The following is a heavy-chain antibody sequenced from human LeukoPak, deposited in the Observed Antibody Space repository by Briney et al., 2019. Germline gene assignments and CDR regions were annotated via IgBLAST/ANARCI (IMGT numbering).Heavy chain of an antibody. CDR1: GFTFSSYA. CDR3: AKDLTTVTKTNREDYYYYMDV. Sequence: PGGSLRLSCTASGFTFSSYAMSWVRQAPGKGLEWVSAISGSGGSTYYADSVKGRFTISRDNSKNTLYLQMNSLRVEDTAVYYCAKDLTTVTKTNREDYYYYMDVWGKGTTVTVSS. V-gene: IGHV3-23*01. CDR2: ISGSGGST. J-gene: IGHJ6*03. D-gene: IGHD4-11*01.